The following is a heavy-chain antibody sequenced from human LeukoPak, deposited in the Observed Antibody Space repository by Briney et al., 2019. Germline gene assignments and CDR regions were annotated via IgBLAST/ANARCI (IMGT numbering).Heavy chain of an antibody. D-gene: IGHD3-22*01. CDR3: AGNYYYDSSGYYRSAFDI. V-gene: IGHV4-39*01. Sequence: PSETLSLTCTVSGGSISSSSYYWGWIRQPPGKGLEWIGSIYYSGSTYYNPSLKSRVTISVDTSKNQFSLKLSSVTAADTAVYYCAGNYYYDSSGYYRSAFDIWGQGTMVTVSS. CDR2: IYYSGST. CDR1: GGSISSSSYY. J-gene: IGHJ3*02.